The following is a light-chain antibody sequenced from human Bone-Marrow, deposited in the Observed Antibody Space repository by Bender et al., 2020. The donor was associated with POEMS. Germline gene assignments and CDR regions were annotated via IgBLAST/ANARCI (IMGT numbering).Light chain of an antibody. CDR1: SSNIGSNY. CDR3: VAWDASLNGWV. Sequence: QSVLTQSPSASGTPGQWVTISCSGSSSNIGSNYVYWYQQLPGTAPRLLIYTNNERPSGVPDRFSGSKSGTSASLAITGLQSDDEAIYFCVAWDASLNGWVFGGGTKLTVL. V-gene: IGLV1-47*02. J-gene: IGLJ3*02. CDR2: TNN.